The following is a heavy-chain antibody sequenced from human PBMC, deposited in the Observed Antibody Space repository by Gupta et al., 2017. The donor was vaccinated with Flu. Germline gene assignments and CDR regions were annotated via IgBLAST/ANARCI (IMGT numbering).Heavy chain of an antibody. J-gene: IGHJ4*02. CDR2: ISGSGGST. CDR3: ANSAGADLTTVTTWY. V-gene: IGHV3-23*01. CDR1: GFTLSSSA. D-gene: IGHD4-17*01. Sequence: EVQLLESVGGLVQLGGSLRLYCAASGFTLSSSALNWVRQAPGKGLEWVSAISGSGGSTYYADSVKGRFTISRDNSKNTLYLQMNSLRAEDTAVYYCANSAGADLTTVTTWYWGQGTLVTVSS.